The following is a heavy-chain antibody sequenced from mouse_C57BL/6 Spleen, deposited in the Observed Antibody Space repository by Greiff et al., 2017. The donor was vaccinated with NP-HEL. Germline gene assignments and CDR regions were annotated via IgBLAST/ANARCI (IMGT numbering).Heavy chain of an antibody. J-gene: IGHJ1*03. Sequence: VQLKESGPELVKPGASVKIPCKASGYTFTDYNMDWVKQSHGKSLEWIGDINPNNGGTIYNQKFKGKATLTVDKSSGTAYMELRSLTSEDTAVYYCARSDRRSYWYFDVWGTGTTVTVSS. V-gene: IGHV1-18*01. CDR3: ARSDRRSYWYFDV. CDR1: GYTFTDYN. CDR2: INPNNGGT.